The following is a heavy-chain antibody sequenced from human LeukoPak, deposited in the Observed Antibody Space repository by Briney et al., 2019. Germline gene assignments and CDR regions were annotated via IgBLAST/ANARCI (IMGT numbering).Heavy chain of an antibody. CDR2: IRYDGSNK. CDR1: GFTFSSYG. V-gene: IGHV3-30*02. D-gene: IGHD6-19*01. CDR3: ACTVAGRGPFDY. J-gene: IGHJ4*02. Sequence: GGSLRLSCAASGFTFSSYGMHWVRQAPGKGLEWVAFIRYDGSNKYYADSVKGRFTISRDNSKNTPYLQMNSLRAEDTAVYYCACTVAGRGPFDYWGQGTLVTVSS.